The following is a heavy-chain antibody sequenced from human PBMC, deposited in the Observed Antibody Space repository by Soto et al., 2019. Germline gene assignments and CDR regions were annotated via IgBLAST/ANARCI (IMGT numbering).Heavy chain of an antibody. V-gene: IGHV1-69*13. CDR3: ARPIQYYFDTSAQSAWFDP. CDR1: GGTFRSYA. Sequence: SGQVSCKTSGGTFRSYALSWVRQAPGQGLEWMGGIIPIFSTPNYAQKFQGRVTITADESTSTAYMELSSLRSEDTAVYYCARPIQYYFDTSAQSAWFDPWGQGTLVTVSS. CDR2: IIPIFSTP. J-gene: IGHJ5*02. D-gene: IGHD3-22*01.